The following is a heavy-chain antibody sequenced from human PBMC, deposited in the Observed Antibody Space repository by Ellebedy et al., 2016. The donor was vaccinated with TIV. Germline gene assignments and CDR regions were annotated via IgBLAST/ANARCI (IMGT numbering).Heavy chain of an antibody. CDR1: GFTFSKYS. CDR2: VFDNGGST. D-gene: IGHD5-24*01. Sequence: PGGSLRLSCAASGFTFSKYSMHWVRQAPGKGLEYVSAVFDNGGSTFYADSVKGRFTISRDNSKNTLYLQMGSLRADDMAVYYCARRGRGGYDFWGQGTLFAVSS. CDR3: ARRGRGGYDF. J-gene: IGHJ4*02. V-gene: IGHV3-64*02.